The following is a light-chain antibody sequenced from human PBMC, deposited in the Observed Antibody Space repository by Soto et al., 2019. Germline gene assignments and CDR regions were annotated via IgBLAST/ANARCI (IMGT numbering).Light chain of an antibody. Sequence: DIQMTQSPSSLSASEGDRVTIACRASQDIRNDLGWYQQKPGKAPKRLIYAASRLQRGVPSGFSGSGSGTEFTLTITSLPPEVFATYYCVEPNNYPLTFGGGTRVEIK. CDR2: AAS. CDR3: VEPNNYPLT. J-gene: IGKJ4*01. CDR1: QDIRND. V-gene: IGKV1-17*01.